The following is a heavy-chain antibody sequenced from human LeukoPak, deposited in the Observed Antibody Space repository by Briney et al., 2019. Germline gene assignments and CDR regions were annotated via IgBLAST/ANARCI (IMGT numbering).Heavy chain of an antibody. CDR3: ARDSHPYCGGDCPSHY. J-gene: IGHJ4*02. CDR1: GGTFSSYA. CDR2: IIPIFGTA. D-gene: IGHD2-21*02. Sequence: SVKVSCKASGGTFSSYAISWVRQAPGQGLEWMGGIIPIFGTANYAQKFQGRVTMTTDTSTSTAYMELRSLRSDDTAVYYCARDSHPYCGGDCPSHYWGQGTLVTVSS. V-gene: IGHV1-69*05.